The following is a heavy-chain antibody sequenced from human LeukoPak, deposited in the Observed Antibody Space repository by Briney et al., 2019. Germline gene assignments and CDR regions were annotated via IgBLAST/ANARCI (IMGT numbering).Heavy chain of an antibody. D-gene: IGHD3-16*01. J-gene: IGHJ4*02. CDR3: AKDRGWELWEPLRNNYFDY. CDR1: GFTFSSYA. CDR2: ISGSGGST. Sequence: AGGSLRLSCAASGFTFSSYAMSWVRQAPGKGLEWVAAISGSGGSTYYADSVKGRFTISRDNSKNTLYLQMNSLRAEDTAVYYCAKDRGWELWEPLRNNYFDYWGQGTLVTVSS. V-gene: IGHV3-23*01.